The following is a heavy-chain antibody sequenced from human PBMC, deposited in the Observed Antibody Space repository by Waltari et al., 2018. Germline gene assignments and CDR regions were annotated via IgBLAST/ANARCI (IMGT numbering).Heavy chain of an antibody. J-gene: IGHJ6*02. V-gene: IGHV4-39*01. CDR2: IYYSGST. D-gene: IGHD3-9*01. CDR1: GGSISSSSYY. Sequence: QLQLQESGPGLVKPSETLSLTCTVSGGSISSSSYYWGWIRQPPGKGLEWIGSIYYSGSTYYNPSLKSRVTISVDTSKNQFSLKLGSVTAADTAVYYCARQAANFDWLLGLRYYYGMDVWGQGTTVTVSS. CDR3: ARQAANFDWLLGLRYYYGMDV.